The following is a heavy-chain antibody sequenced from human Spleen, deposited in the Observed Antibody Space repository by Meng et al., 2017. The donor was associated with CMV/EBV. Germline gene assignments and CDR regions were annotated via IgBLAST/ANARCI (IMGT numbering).Heavy chain of an antibody. CDR3: AKDERVLIPTSGYLGH. D-gene: IGHD6-25*01. CDR1: GFIFNRHG. Sequence: GGSLRLSCAASGFIFNRHGMHWVRQAPGKGLEWVAFIEDDGSNENYGDSVRGRFTISRDNSKNTLFLQMNSLRAEDTAVYLCAKDERVLIPTSGYLGHWGQGTPVTVS. CDR2: IEDDGSNE. V-gene: IGHV3-30*02. J-gene: IGHJ5*02.